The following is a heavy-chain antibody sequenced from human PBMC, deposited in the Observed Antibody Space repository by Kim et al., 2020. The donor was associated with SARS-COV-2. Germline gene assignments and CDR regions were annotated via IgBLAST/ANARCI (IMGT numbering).Heavy chain of an antibody. CDR2: INHSGST. CDR1: GGSFSGYY. V-gene: IGHV4-34*01. Sequence: SETLSLTCAVYGGSFSGYYWSWIRQPQGKWLEWIGEINHSGSTNYNPSLKSRVTISVDTSKNQFSLKLSSVTAADTAVYYCARGVDYWGQGTLVTVSS. CDR3: ARGVDY. J-gene: IGHJ4*02.